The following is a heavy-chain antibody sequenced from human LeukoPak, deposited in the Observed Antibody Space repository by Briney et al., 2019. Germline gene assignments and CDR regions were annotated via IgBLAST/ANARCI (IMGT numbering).Heavy chain of an antibody. CDR1: GFTFSSYS. CDR3: AREGYFDWYGAFDI. J-gene: IGHJ3*02. D-gene: IGHD3-9*01. V-gene: IGHV3-21*01. CDR2: ISSSSSYI. Sequence: GGSLRLSCAASGFTFSSYSMNWVRQAPGKGLEWVSSISSSSSYIYYADSVKGRFTISRDNAKNSLYLQMNGLRAEDTAVYYCAREGYFDWYGAFDIWGQGTMVTASS.